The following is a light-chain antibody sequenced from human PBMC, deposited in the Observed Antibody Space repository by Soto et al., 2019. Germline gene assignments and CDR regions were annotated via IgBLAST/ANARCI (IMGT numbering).Light chain of an antibody. CDR1: PSVSSY. V-gene: IGKV3-11*01. J-gene: IGKJ1*01. CDR3: QQRSSWPRT. CDR2: DGS. Sequence: EIVLTQSPAPLSLSPGARATLSCRASPSVSSYLAWFQQIPGQAPRLLMYDGSNRATGIPARFSGSGSGTDFTLTISSLEPEDFAIYYCQQRSSWPRTFGQGTKVEIK.